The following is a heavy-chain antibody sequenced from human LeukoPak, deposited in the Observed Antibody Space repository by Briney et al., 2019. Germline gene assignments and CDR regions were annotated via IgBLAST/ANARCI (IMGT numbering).Heavy chain of an antibody. J-gene: IGHJ5*02. Sequence: SVKVSCKASGGTFSSYAISWVRQAPGQGLEWMGRIIPIVGSTNYAQNFHGRLTITADKSTATAYMELTGLTSEDTAVYYCAPENWFDPWGQGTLVTASS. CDR2: IIPIVGST. CDR1: GGTFSSYA. CDR3: APENWFDP. V-gene: IGHV1-69*04. D-gene: IGHD1-14*01.